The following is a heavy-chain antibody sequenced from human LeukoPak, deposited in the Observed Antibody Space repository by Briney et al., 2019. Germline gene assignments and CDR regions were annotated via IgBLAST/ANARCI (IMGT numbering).Heavy chain of an antibody. V-gene: IGHV1-18*01. D-gene: IGHD3-9*01. CDR3: AREGASIDWPQASDI. CDR1: GYTFSSYG. J-gene: IGHJ3*02. Sequence: ASVKVSCKASGYTFSSYGISWVRQAPGQGLEWMGWISGYNAITETAQKVQGRLTLTTDTSTSTAYMELRTLRSDDTAVYYCAREGASIDWPQASDIWGQGTMVTVS. CDR2: ISGYNAIT.